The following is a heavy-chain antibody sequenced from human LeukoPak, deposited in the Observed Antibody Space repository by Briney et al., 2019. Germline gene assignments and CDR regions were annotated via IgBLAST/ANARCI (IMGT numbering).Heavy chain of an antibody. J-gene: IGHJ4*02. CDR3: AKEGGRSSSWYDFDY. CDR2: IKQDGSEK. CDR1: GFTFSSYW. Sequence: GGSLRLSCAASGFTFSSYWMSWVRQAPGKGLEWVANIKQDGSEKYYVDSVKGRFTISRDNAKNSLYLQMNSLRAEDTAVYYCAKEGGRSSSWYDFDYWGQGTLVTVSS. D-gene: IGHD6-13*01. V-gene: IGHV3-7*03.